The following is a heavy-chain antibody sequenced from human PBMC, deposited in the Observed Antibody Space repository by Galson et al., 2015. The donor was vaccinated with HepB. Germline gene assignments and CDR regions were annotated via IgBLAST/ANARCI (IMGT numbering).Heavy chain of an antibody. CDR3: AKLESSGAR. D-gene: IGHD6-19*01. CDR2: IWYDGRDQ. V-gene: IGHV3-33*06. J-gene: IGHJ4*01. Sequence: SLRLSCAASGFIFRNYAMRWVRQAPGKGLEWVAVIWYDGRDQKYADSVMGRFTISRDNSRNTLYLQMSSLRVEDTALYYCAKLESSGARWGQGTLVTGPS. CDR1: GFIFRNYA.